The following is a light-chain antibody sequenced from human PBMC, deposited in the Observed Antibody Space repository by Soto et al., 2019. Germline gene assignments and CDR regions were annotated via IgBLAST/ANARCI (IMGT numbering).Light chain of an antibody. CDR3: SSYTSSSTIL. CDR2: EVS. V-gene: IGLV2-14*01. CDR1: SSDVGGYNY. J-gene: IGLJ2*01. Sequence: QSALTQPASVSASPGQSITISCTGTSSDVGGYNYVSWYQQHPGKAPKLMIFEVSDRPSGVSNRFSGSKSGNTASLTISGLQAEDEADYYCSSYTSSSTILFGGGTKLTVL.